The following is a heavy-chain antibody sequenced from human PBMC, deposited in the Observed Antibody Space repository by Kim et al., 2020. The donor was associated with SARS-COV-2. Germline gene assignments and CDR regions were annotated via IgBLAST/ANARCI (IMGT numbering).Heavy chain of an antibody. V-gene: IGHV1-18*04. D-gene: IGHD3-9*01. CDR2: ISPYNGDT. CDR1: GYTFSRSG. Sequence: ASVKVSCKASGYTFSRSGINWVRQAPGEGPEWMGWISPYNGDTMYAQKFLGRFSMTTDTSTSTAYLELRGLRSDDTAVYYCARDHPTDYFDIVTAYYKGVGLDYWGQGTLVTVSS. CDR3: ARDHPTDYFDIVTAYYKGVGLDY. J-gene: IGHJ4*02.